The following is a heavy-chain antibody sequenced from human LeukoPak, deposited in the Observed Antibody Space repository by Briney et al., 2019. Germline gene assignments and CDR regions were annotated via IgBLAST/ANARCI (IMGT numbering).Heavy chain of an antibody. CDR1: RFTFSSYW. CDR3: ARDEGVTGYYGMDV. V-gene: IGHV3-7*03. Sequence: GGSLRLSCAASRFTFSSYWMSWVRQAPGKGLEWVANITQDGGEIYYVDSVKGRFTISRDNAKNSLYLQMNSLRAEDTAVYYCARDEGVTGYYGMDVWGKGTTVTVSP. CDR2: ITQDGGEI. J-gene: IGHJ6*04. D-gene: IGHD2-21*02.